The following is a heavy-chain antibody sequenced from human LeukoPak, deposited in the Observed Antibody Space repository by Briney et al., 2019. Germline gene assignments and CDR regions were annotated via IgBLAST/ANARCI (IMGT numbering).Heavy chain of an antibody. CDR2: IWHDGSND. V-gene: IGHV3-33*06. CDR3: AKVTGDYYDTSGAFDY. D-gene: IGHD3-22*01. Sequence: GGSLRLSCAASGFIFSSYGMHWVRQAPGKGLEWVARIWHDGSNDDYADSVKGRFNISRDNSKNTLYLQMNSLRAEDTAIYYCAKVTGDYYDTSGAFDYWGQGTVVTVSS. CDR1: GFIFSSYG. J-gene: IGHJ4*02.